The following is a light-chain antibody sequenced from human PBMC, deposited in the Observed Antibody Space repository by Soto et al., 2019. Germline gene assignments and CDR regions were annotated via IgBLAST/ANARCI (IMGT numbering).Light chain of an antibody. J-gene: IGLJ1*01. Sequence: QSALTQPASVSGSPGQSITISCTGTSSDVGGYNYVSWYQQHPGKAPKLMIYDVSHRPSGVSDRFSGSKSGNTASLTISGLQAEDEANYYCPSYSGITTLGVFGTGTKLTVL. CDR3: PSYSGITTLGV. CDR2: DVS. CDR1: SSDVGGYNY. V-gene: IGLV2-14*01.